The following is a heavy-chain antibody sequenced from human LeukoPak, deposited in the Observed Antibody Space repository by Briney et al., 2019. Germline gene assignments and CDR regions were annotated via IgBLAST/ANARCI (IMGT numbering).Heavy chain of an antibody. V-gene: IGHV1-18*01. CDR1: GYTFTSCG. D-gene: IGHD1-7*01. J-gene: IGHJ3*02. Sequence: ASVKVCCKASGYTFTSCGITWERHRPGQGLEWKGWITVYDGNTNFAQDFQARVTMTTDTSTNKPYMELRSLRSDATAVYYCARQSFIAGDNWNYVLNGDDALDIWGQGTMVTVSS. CDR2: ITVYDGNT. CDR3: ARQSFIAGDNWNYVLNGDDALDI.